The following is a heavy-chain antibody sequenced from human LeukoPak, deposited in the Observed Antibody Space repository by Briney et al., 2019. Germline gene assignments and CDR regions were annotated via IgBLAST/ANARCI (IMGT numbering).Heavy chain of an antibody. Sequence: SETLSLTCTVSGGSISSYYWSWIRQPPGKGLEWIGYIYYSGSTNYNPSLKSRVTISVDTSKNQFSLKLSSVTAADTAVYYCARGGYDSSGYYRSPYYFDYWGQGTLVTVSS. CDR2: IYYSGST. J-gene: IGHJ4*02. V-gene: IGHV4-59*01. CDR1: GGSISSYY. D-gene: IGHD3-22*01. CDR3: ARGGYDSSGYYRSPYYFDY.